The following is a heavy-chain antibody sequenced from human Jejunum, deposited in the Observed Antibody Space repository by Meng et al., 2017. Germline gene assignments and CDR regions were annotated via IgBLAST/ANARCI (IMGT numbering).Heavy chain of an antibody. CDR2: ISDGGSRT. D-gene: IGHD6-6*01. Sequence: VQLVESGGGLVQPGGSLRLSCEASGFIFSNYVMSWVRQAPGKGLEWASAISDGGSRTYHADSVKGRFTISRDNSKNTLYLQMNSLRAEDTAIYYCAKEIASRRPFDYWGQGTLVTVSS. V-gene: IGHV3-23*04. CDR1: GFIFSNYV. CDR3: AKEIASRRPFDY. J-gene: IGHJ4*02.